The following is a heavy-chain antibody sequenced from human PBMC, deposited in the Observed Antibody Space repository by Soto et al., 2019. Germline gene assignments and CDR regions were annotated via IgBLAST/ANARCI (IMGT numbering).Heavy chain of an antibody. D-gene: IGHD3-22*01. J-gene: IGHJ6*02. CDR2: IVPIFGA. CDR3: ACRGSDYEGSGYYQGHV. V-gene: IGHV1-69*12. Sequence: QVQLVQSGAEVKKPGSSVKVSCKSSGGTFSNYGFSWVRQAPGQGLECMGVIVPIFGAEHPQKFQGRVTITADEATNTVFMELRGLRSEDTAVYSCACRGSDYEGSGYYQGHVWGQGTTVTVSS. CDR1: GGTFSNYG.